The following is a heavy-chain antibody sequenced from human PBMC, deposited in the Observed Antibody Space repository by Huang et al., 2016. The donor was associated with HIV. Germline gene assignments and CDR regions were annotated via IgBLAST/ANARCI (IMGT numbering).Heavy chain of an antibody. V-gene: IGHV4-39*01. CDR3: ARHERWAMVRGVPQWGFGY. CDR1: GGSISSSSYY. Sequence: QLQLQESGPGLVKPSETLSLTCTVSGGSISSSSYYWGWIRQPPGKGLEWIGTIYYMGSTYYNPSLKGRVTISVDTSKNQFSLKLSSVTAADTAVYYCARHERWAMVRGVPQWGFGYWGQGTLVTVSS. D-gene: IGHD3-10*01. CDR2: IYYMGST. J-gene: IGHJ4*02.